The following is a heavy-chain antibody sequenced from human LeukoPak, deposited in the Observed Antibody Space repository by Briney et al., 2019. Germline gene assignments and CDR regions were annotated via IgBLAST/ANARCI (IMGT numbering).Heavy chain of an antibody. CDR2: IYYSGST. Sequence: KPSETLSLTCTVSGGSISSHYWSWIRQPPGKGLEWIGYIYYSGSTNYNPSLKSRVTISVDTSKNQFSLKLSSVTAADTAVYYCARVRDPYYYDSSGYPYYFDYWGQGTLVTVSS. V-gene: IGHV4-59*11. CDR3: ARVRDPYYYDSSGYPYYFDY. D-gene: IGHD3-22*01. J-gene: IGHJ4*02. CDR1: GGSISSHY.